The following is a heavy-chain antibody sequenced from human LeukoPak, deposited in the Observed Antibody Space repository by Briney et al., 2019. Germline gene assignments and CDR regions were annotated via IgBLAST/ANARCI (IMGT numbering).Heavy chain of an antibody. CDR2: IFYSGST. Sequence: SETLSLTCTVSGGSISIYYWSWIRQPPGKGLEWIGYIFYSGSTNYNPSLKSRVTISLDTSKNQFSLKLRSVTPADTAVYYCARAGWYTLDNWGQGTLVTVSS. CDR3: ARAGWYTLDN. D-gene: IGHD2-15*01. V-gene: IGHV4-59*01. CDR1: GGSISIYY. J-gene: IGHJ4*02.